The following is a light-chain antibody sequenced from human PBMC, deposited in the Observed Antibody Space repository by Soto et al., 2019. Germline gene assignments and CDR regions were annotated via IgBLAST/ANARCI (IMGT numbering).Light chain of an antibody. J-gene: IGLJ1*01. Sequence: QSVLTQPPSVSAAPGQKVTISCSGSSSNIGSNFVAWYQQVPGTAPKLLIFDNDNRPSGIPDRFSGSKSGTSATLGIDGLQTGDEADYYCGASDSSLSAYVFGIGTKVTVL. CDR1: SSNIGSNF. V-gene: IGLV1-51*01. CDR2: DND. CDR3: GASDSSLSAYV.